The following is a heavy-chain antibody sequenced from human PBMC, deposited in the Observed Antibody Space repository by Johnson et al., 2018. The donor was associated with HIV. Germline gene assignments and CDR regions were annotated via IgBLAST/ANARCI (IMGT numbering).Heavy chain of an antibody. CDR1: GFTFSTYA. CDR3: ARRFYDSSGAGFDI. V-gene: IGHV3-64*01. D-gene: IGHD3-22*01. Sequence: VRLVESGGGLVQPGGSLRLSCAASGFTFSTYAIHWVRQAPGKGLEYVSAISNNGGSTYYANSVKGRFTISRDNSKNTLYLQMGSLRAEDMAVYYCARRFYDSSGAGFDIWGQVTMVTVSS. J-gene: IGHJ3*02. CDR2: ISNNGGST.